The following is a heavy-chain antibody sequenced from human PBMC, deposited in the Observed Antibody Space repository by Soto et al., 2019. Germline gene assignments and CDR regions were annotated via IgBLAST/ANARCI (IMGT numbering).Heavy chain of an antibody. D-gene: IGHD3-16*01. CDR1: GFSLSTSGVG. Sequence: QITLKESGPTLVKPTQTLTLTCTFSGFSLSTSGVGVGWIRQPPGKALEWLALIYWDDAKHYSPSLKSRLTITKDPPKNQVVLIMTNMDPVDTATYYWAHKGGGDRILDYWGQGTLVTVSS. CDR3: AHKGGGDRILDY. V-gene: IGHV2-5*02. J-gene: IGHJ4*02. CDR2: IYWDDAK.